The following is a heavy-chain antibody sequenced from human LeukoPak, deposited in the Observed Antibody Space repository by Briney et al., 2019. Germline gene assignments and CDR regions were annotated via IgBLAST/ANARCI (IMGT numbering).Heavy chain of an antibody. CDR1: GFTFSSYA. D-gene: IGHD3-22*01. CDR3: ARGYYDSSGIPHFDY. J-gene: IGHJ4*02. V-gene: IGHV4-34*01. Sequence: GSLRLSCVASGFTFSSYAMSWVRQPPGKGLEWIGEINHSGSTNYNPSLKSRVTISVDTSKNQFSLKLSSVTAADAAVYYCARGYYDSSGIPHFDYWGQGTLVTVSS. CDR2: INHSGST.